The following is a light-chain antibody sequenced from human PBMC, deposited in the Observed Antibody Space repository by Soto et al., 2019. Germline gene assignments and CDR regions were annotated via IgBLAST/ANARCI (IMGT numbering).Light chain of an antibody. CDR3: QQYDSYPLT. CDR1: QCIRNY. V-gene: IGKV1-16*02. Sequence: DIQMTQSPSSLSASVGDRVTITCRASQCIRNYLAWFQQIPGTAPTSLIYAASTLQSGVTSKFSGSGSGTDFTLTISSLQPEDFATYYCQQYDSYPLTVGGGTKVDIK. CDR2: AAS. J-gene: IGKJ4*01.